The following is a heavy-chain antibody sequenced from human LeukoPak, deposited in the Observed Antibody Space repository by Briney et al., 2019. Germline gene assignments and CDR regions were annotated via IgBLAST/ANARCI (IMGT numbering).Heavy chain of an antibody. Sequence: PGGSLRLSCAASGFTFSSYGMHWVRQAPGKGLEWVAVIWYDGSNKYYADSVKGRFAISRDNSKNTLYLQMNSLRAEDTAVYYCARGTPEGYFDWLSDFDYWGQGTLVTVSS. CDR3: ARGTPEGYFDWLSDFDY. D-gene: IGHD3-9*01. CDR1: GFTFSSYG. J-gene: IGHJ4*02. CDR2: IWYDGSNK. V-gene: IGHV3-33*01.